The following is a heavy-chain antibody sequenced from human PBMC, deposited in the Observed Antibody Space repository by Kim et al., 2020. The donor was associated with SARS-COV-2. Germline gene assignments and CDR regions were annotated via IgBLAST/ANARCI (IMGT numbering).Heavy chain of an antibody. J-gene: IGHJ4*02. V-gene: IGHV2-5*01. Sequence: YSPSLKSRLTITKDTSKSQVVLTMTNMDPVDTATYYCAHYYGSGSYYLFDYWGQGTLVTVSS. D-gene: IGHD3-10*01. CDR3: AHYYGSGSYYLFDY.